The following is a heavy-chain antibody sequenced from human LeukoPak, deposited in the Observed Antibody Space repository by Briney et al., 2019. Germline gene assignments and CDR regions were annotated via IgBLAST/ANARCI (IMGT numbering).Heavy chain of an antibody. CDR1: GGSISSYY. CDR3: ARSXXXXXXXWVYFXY. J-gene: IGHJ4*02. Sequence: PSETLSLTCTVSGGSISSYYWSWIRQPPGKGLEWIGNIYYSGSTNYNPSLKSRVTISVDTSKNQFSLKLSSVTAADTAIYYCARSXXXXXXXWVYFXYWGQGT. V-gene: IGHV4-59*08. CDR2: IYYSGST.